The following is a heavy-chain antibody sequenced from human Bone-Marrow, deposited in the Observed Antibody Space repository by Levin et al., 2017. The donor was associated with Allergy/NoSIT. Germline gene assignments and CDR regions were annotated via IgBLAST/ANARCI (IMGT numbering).Heavy chain of an antibody. J-gene: IGHJ1*01. Sequence: SCAASGLTSNIYDMNWVRQAPGKGLEWVSSITGGSTYSADSAKGRFTTFRDNSKNTLYLQMDNLRPDDTAIYYCVWGPAAATGPQYFQHWGQGSLVTV. D-gene: IGHD6-13*01. CDR1: GLTSNIYD. V-gene: IGHV3-23*01. CDR3: VWGPAAATGPQYFQH. CDR2: ITGGST.